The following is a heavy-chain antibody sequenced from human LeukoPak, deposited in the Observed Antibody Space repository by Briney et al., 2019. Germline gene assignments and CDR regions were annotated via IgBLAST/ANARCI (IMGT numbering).Heavy chain of an antibody. J-gene: IGHJ4*02. D-gene: IGHD4-23*01. CDR2: TRNKANNYAT. V-gene: IGHV3-72*01. CDR3: TRWRSGTSD. CDR1: GFTFSSYS. Sequence: GGSLRLSCAASGFTFSSYSINWVRQAPGKGLEWVGHTRNKANNYATEYAASVKGRFTISRDDSRNSVYLQMNSLKTEDTAVYYCTRWRSGTSDWGQGTLVTVSS.